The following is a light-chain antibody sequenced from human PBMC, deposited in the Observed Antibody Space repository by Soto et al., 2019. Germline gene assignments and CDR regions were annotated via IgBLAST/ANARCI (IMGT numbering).Light chain of an antibody. Sequence: DVQMTQSPSSLSASVGHRVTITCRASQDINSWLAWYQQKPEKAPKSLIHAASSLQTGVPSRFSGSGSGTDFTLTISSLQPEDSATYYCQQYNIYPLTFGGGTKVEIK. CDR2: AAS. J-gene: IGKJ4*01. CDR3: QQYNIYPLT. CDR1: QDINSW. V-gene: IGKV1D-16*01.